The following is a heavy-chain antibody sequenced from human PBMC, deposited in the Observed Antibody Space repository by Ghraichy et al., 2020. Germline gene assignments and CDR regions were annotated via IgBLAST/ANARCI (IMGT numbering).Heavy chain of an antibody. CDR3: ARDRPPRAAFDS. CDR2: IKEDGSEK. J-gene: IGHJ3*02. CDR1: GFTFSNYW. D-gene: IGHD1-14*01. Sequence: GGSLRLSCAASGFTFSNYWMSWVRQAPGKGLEWVAHIKEDGSEKYYVDSVKDRFTISRDNAKNSLFLQMNSLRAEDTAVYYCARDRPPRAAFDSWGQGTMVTVSS. V-gene: IGHV3-7*01.